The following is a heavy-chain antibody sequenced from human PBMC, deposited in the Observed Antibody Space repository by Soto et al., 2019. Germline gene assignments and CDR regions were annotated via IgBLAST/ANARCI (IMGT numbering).Heavy chain of an antibody. J-gene: IGHJ3*02. V-gene: IGHV1-3*01. Sequence: ASVKVSCKASGYTFPSYAMHWVRQAPGQRLEWMGWINAGNGNTKYSQKFQGRVTITADKSTSTAYMELSSLRSEDTAVYCCARPMVRGGRTDAFDIWGQGTMVNVSS. CDR2: INAGNGNT. CDR1: GYTFPSYA. D-gene: IGHD3-10*01. CDR3: ARPMVRGGRTDAFDI.